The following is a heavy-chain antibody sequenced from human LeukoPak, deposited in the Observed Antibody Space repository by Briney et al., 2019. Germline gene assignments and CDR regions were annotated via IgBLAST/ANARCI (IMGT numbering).Heavy chain of an antibody. J-gene: IGHJ4*02. D-gene: IGHD1-26*01. CDR2: INTDGSST. CDR1: GFTFDDYA. Sequence: GRSLRLSCAASGFTFDDYAMHWVRQAPGKGLVWVSRINTDGSSTSYADSVKGRFTISRDNAKNTLYLQMNSLRAEDTAVYYCARDLQYSGSYFFDYWGQGTLVTVSS. CDR3: ARDLQYSGSYFFDY. V-gene: IGHV3-74*01.